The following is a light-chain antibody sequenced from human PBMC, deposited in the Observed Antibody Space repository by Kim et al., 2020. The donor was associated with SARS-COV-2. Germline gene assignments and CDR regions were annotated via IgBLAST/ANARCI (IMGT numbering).Light chain of an antibody. Sequence: GQSITISCAGTSSDIGYYNYVSWLQQHPGKAPKLVIHDVSERPSGVSNRFSGSKSGTTASLTISGLQAEDEADYYCSSYATSDAWVFGGGTKLTVL. CDR2: DVS. V-gene: IGLV2-14*03. CDR3: SSYATSDAWV. CDR1: SSDIGYYNY. J-gene: IGLJ3*02.